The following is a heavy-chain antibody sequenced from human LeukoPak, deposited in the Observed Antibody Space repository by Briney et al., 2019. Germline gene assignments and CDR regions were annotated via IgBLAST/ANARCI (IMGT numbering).Heavy chain of an antibody. Sequence: GGSLRLSCAASGFTFSDYAMNWVRQAPGKGLEWVSSMSSSSSYIYYADSVRGRFTISRDNAKNSLYLQMNSLRAEDTAVYSCARGADGVSSNSRGWFDPWGQGTLVTVSS. CDR3: ARGADGVSSNSRGWFDP. V-gene: IGHV3-21*01. J-gene: IGHJ5*02. CDR1: GFTFSDYA. D-gene: IGHD2-15*01. CDR2: MSSSSSYI.